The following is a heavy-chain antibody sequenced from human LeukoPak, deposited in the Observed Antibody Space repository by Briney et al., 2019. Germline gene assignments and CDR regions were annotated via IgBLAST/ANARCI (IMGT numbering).Heavy chain of an antibody. CDR3: ARGRAAGLLDWLDP. Sequence: PGGSLRLSCAASGFTFSRYTMAWVRQAPGKGLEWVASIVASYVGTYYVDSVKGRFVVSRDNSKNTLYLQMDRLRLEDAAVYFCARGRAAGLLDWLDPWGPGTLVTVSS. CDR2: IVASYVGT. D-gene: IGHD6-19*01. J-gene: IGHJ5*02. CDR1: GFTFSRYT. V-gene: IGHV3-23*01.